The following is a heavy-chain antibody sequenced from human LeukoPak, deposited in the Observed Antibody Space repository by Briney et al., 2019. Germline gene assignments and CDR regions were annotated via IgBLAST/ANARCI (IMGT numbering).Heavy chain of an antibody. CDR3: ARARWYSSDY. V-gene: IGHV3-21*01. CDR2: ISSSTYYI. D-gene: IGHD5-24*01. J-gene: IGHJ4*02. Sequence: GGSLRLSCAASGFTFTSYSMNWVRQAPGKGLEWVSSISSSTYYIYYGDSVKGRFTVSRDNAKKSVFLQMNSLRADDTAVYYCARARWYSSDYWGQGTLVTVSS. CDR1: GFTFTSYS.